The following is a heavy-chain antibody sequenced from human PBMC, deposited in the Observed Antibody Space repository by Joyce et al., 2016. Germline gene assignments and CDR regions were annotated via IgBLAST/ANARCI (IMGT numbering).Heavy chain of an antibody. D-gene: IGHD6-25*01. CDR1: GLTLSNYG. CDR2: ISYDGIYK. Sequence: QVQLVESGGGVVQPGRSLRLYCAASGLTLSNYGVPCVRQAPGKGREWVAVISYDGIYKYYADSVKGRFTIARDNSKNTVFLEMNSLRTEDTAVYYCAKILTATYSSGWFLDYWGQGTLVTVSS. V-gene: IGHV3-30*18. J-gene: IGHJ4*02. CDR3: AKILTATYSSGWFLDY.